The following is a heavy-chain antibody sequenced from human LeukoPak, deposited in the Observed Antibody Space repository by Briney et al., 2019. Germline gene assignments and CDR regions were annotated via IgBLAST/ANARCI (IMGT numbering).Heavy chain of an antibody. D-gene: IGHD6-6*01. CDR3: ARAPGYSSSSGGLDP. CDR1: GGPFSGYY. V-gene: IGHV4-34*01. CDR2: INHSGST. J-gene: IGHJ5*02. Sequence: KSSETLSLTCAVYGGPFSGYYWSWIRQPPGKGLEWIGEINHSGSTNYNPSLKSRVTISVDTSKNQFSLKLSSVTAADTAVYYCARAPGYSSSSGGLDPWGQGTLVTVSS.